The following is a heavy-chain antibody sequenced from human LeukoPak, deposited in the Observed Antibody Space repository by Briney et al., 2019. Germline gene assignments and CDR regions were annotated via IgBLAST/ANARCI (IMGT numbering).Heavy chain of an antibody. Sequence: ASVKVSCKASGYTFTSYYVHWVRQAPGEGLEWMGIINPSGGSTIYAQKFQGRVAMTWDMSTSTVYMELSSLRSEDTAVYYCARSHYSRGWEYFDYWGQGTLVTVSS. CDR2: INPSGGST. CDR1: GYTFTSYY. J-gene: IGHJ4*02. CDR3: ARSHYSRGWEYFDY. D-gene: IGHD6-19*01. V-gene: IGHV1-46*01.